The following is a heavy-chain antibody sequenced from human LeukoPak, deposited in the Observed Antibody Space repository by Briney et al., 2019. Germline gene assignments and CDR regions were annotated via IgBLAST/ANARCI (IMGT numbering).Heavy chain of an antibody. J-gene: IGHJ4*02. CDR1: GFTVSSNY. V-gene: IGHV3-53*01. Sequence: PAGGSLRLSCAASGFTVSSNYMSWVRQAPGKGLEWVSVIYSGGSTYYADSVKGRFTISRDNSKNTLYLQMNSLRAEDTAVYYCARVRETGWLPFDYWGQGTLVTVSS. CDR2: IYSGGST. CDR3: ARVRETGWLPFDY. D-gene: IGHD5-12*01.